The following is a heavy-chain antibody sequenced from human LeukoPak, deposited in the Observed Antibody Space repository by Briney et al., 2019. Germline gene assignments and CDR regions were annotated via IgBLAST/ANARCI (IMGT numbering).Heavy chain of an antibody. V-gene: IGHV3-48*01. D-gene: IGHD4-17*01. CDR3: ARGMSGDYVGRWLDP. Sequence: GGSLRLSCEASGFPFSVYSMNGLRPAPGKGLDWLSYISYSSSTIYYADSVKSRFTISRDNAKNSVSLQMNSLTAEGTAVYYCARGMSGDYVGRWLDPWGQGTLVTVSS. J-gene: IGHJ5*02. CDR1: GFPFSVYS. CDR2: ISYSSSTI.